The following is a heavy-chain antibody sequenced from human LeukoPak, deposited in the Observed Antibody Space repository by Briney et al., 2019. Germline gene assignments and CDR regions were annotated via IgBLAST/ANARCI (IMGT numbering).Heavy chain of an antibody. Sequence: PGGSLRLSCAASGFKFSAFSMNWVRQAPGKGLQWLSYISDNSRTINYADSVRGRFTISRDNAKNSLYLQMNSLRAEDTGVYYCARVIGSYGDPAYWGQGTLVTVSS. CDR3: ARVIGSYGDPAY. V-gene: IGHV3-48*04. D-gene: IGHD1-26*01. J-gene: IGHJ4*02. CDR1: GFKFSAFS. CDR2: ISDNSRTI.